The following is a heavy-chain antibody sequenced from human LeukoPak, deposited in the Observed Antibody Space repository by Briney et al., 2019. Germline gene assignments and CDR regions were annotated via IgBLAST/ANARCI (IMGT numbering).Heavy chain of an antibody. CDR3: AMSLYSGAYVT. J-gene: IGHJ5*02. CDR1: EFTFSAYW. Sequence: GGSLRLSCAASEFTFSAYWVHWVRQAPGKGLVWVSLINPDASTTVYADSVKGRFTISRDNAKNTLYLQMNSLRAEDTAVYYYAMSLYSGAYVTWGQGTLVTVSS. D-gene: IGHD1-26*01. CDR2: INPDASTT. V-gene: IGHV3-74*01.